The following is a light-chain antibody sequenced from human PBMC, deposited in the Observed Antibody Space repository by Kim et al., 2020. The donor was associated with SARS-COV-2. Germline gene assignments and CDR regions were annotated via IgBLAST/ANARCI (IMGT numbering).Light chain of an antibody. CDR3: SSCTISSTYV. Sequence: QSALTQPASVSGSPGQSITISCTGTSSDIDAYNYVSWYQQHPGKAPKLIIYDVTKRPSGVSDRFSGSKSGNTASLTISGIQAEDEADYYCSSCTISSTYVFGTGTKVTVL. V-gene: IGLV2-14*01. J-gene: IGLJ1*01. CDR1: SSDIDAYNY. CDR2: DVT.